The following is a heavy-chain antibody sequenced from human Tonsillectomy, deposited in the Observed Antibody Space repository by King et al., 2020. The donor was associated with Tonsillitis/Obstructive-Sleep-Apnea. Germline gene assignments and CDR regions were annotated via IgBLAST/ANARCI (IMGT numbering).Heavy chain of an antibody. CDR3: ARSCVPVVPSAIFHHPDAFDI. Sequence: VQLVESGAEVKKPGESLRISCKGSGYSFTSYWINWVRQMPGKGLEWMGRIDPSDSYTNYSPSFQGHVTISADKSISTAYLQWSSLKASDTAMYYCARSCVPVVPSAIFHHPDAFDICGEGTMVTVSS. D-gene: IGHD2-2*02. CDR1: GYSFTSYW. CDR2: IDPSDSYT. V-gene: IGHV5-10-1*03. J-gene: IGHJ3*02.